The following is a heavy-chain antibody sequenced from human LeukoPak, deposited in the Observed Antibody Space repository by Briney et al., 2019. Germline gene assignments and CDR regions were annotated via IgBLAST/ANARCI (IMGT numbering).Heavy chain of an antibody. V-gene: IGHV4-34*01. CDR2: INHSGST. D-gene: IGHD3-22*01. CDR3: VTYYFDSSGPKKNY. J-gene: IGHJ4*02. Sequence: SETLSLTCAVYGGSFSGYYWSWIRQPPGKGLEWIGEINHSGSTNYNPSLKSRVTISVDTSKRQFSLKLSSVTAADTAVYYCVTYYFDSSGPKKNYWGQGTLVTVSS. CDR1: GGSFSGYY.